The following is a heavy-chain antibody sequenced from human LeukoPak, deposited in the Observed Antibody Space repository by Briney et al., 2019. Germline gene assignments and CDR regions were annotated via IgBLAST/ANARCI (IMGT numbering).Heavy chain of an antibody. D-gene: IGHD3-16*01. Sequence: ASVKVSCKASGYTFTGYYMHWVRQATGQGLEWMGWMNPNSGNTGYAQKLQGRVTMTTDTSTSTAYMELRSLRSDDTAVYYCARGPRGWFDPWGQGTLVTVSS. V-gene: IGHV1-8*02. J-gene: IGHJ5*02. CDR1: GYTFTGYY. CDR3: ARGPRGWFDP. CDR2: MNPNSGNT.